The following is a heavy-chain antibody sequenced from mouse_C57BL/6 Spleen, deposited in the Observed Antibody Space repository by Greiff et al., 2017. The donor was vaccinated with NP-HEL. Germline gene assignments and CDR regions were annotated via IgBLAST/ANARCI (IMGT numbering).Heavy chain of an antibody. V-gene: IGHV1-72*01. J-gene: IGHJ4*01. CDR1: GYTFTSYW. CDR2: IDPNSGGT. D-gene: IGHD2-1*01. CDR3: AREGLRAIYYGNYDAMDY. Sequence: QVQLQQPGAELVKPGASVKLSCKASGYTFTSYWMHWVKQRPGRGLEWIGRIDPNSGGTKYNEKFKSKATLTVDKPSSTAYMQLSSLTSEDSAVYYCAREGLRAIYYGNYDAMDYWGQGTSVTVSS.